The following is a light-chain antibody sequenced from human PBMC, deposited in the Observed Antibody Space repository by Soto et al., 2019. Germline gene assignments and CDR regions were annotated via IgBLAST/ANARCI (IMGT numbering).Light chain of an antibody. CDR2: GAS. J-gene: IGKJ1*01. CDR3: QQSYSSPPT. CDR1: QSISNH. V-gene: IGKV1-39*01. Sequence: DIQMTQSPSSRSASVVERVIITCRARQSISNHLNWYQQKPGKAPKLLIFGASSLQSGVPSRFSGSRSGTDFTLTISSLQSEDFATYYCQQSYSSPPTFGQGTKVDIK.